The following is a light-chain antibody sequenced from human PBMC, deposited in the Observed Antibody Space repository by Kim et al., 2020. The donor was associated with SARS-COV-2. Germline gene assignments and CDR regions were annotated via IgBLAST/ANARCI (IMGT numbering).Light chain of an antibody. Sequence: SSELTQDPAVSVALGQTVRITCQGDSLRSYYASWYQQKPGQAPVLVIYGKNNRPSGIPDRLSGSSSGNTASLTITGAQAEDEADYYCNSRDSSGNPWVFG. V-gene: IGLV3-19*01. CDR1: SLRSYY. J-gene: IGLJ3*02. CDR2: GKN. CDR3: NSRDSSGNPWV.